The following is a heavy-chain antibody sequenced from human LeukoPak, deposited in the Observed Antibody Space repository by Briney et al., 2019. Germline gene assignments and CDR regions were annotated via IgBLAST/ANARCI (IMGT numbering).Heavy chain of an antibody. Sequence: GGSLRLSCAASGFTFSSYSMNWVRQAPGKGLEWVSSISSSSSYIYYADSVKGRFTISRDNAKNSLYLQMNSLRAEDTAVYYCARGITRRTYDFWSGYPPWVDYWGQGTLVTVSS. CDR1: GFTFSSYS. CDR2: ISSSSSYI. CDR3: ARGITRRTYDFWSGYPPWVDY. V-gene: IGHV3-21*01. J-gene: IGHJ4*02. D-gene: IGHD3-3*01.